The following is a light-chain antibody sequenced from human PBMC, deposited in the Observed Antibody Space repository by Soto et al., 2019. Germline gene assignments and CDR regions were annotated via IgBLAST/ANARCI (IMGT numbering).Light chain of an antibody. CDR3: QQYDSSPKT. CDR1: QSVSSN. CDR2: GAS. V-gene: IGKV3-15*01. J-gene: IGKJ1*01. Sequence: EVVMTQSPATLSESPGERATLSCRASQSVSSNLAWYQQKPGQAPRPLMYGASTRATGIPARFSGSGSGTDFTLTISRLEPEDFAVYYCQQYDSSPKTFGQGTKVDNK.